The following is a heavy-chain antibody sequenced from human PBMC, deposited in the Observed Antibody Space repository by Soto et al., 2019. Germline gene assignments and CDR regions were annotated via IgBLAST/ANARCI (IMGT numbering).Heavy chain of an antibody. J-gene: IGHJ5*02. Sequence: QVQLVESGGALVKPGGSLRLSCAASGFSFRDYYMSWIRQAPGKGLEWISYISGSGNTIYYADSVKGRFIISRDNAQHELFLQMNSLRADDTAVYYCARDRLAMVVVVMGLFDPLGQGTLVNVSS. CDR3: ARDRLAMVVVVMGLFDP. V-gene: IGHV3-11*01. D-gene: IGHD3-22*01. CDR2: ISGSGNTI. CDR1: GFSFRDYY.